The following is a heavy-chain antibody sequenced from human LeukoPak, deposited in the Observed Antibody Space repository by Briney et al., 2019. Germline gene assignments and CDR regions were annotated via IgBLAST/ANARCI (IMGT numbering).Heavy chain of an antibody. D-gene: IGHD3-3*01. CDR2: VYPGDSDI. CDR3: ARGDFYNNRPYFFDY. J-gene: IGHJ4*02. Sequence: GESLKISCQASGYSFTTYWIAWVRQLPGKGLEWMGRVYPGDSDITYSPSFQGQVTISADRSINTAYLQWSSLKASDTAMYYCARGDFYNNRPYFFDYWGQGTLVTVSS. V-gene: IGHV5-51*06. CDR1: GYSFTTYW.